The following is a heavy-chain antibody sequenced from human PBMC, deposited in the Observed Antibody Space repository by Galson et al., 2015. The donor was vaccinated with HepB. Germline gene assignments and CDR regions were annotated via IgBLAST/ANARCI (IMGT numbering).Heavy chain of an antibody. CDR1: GSSFTSYW. Sequence: QSGAEVKKPGESLKISCKGSGSSFTSYWTGWVRQMPGKDLEWMGIIYPGDSDTRYSPSFQGQVTISADKSISTAYLQWSSLKASDTAMYYCARHKFPAAAADDAFDIWGQGTMVTVSS. D-gene: IGHD6-13*01. V-gene: IGHV5-51*01. CDR3: ARHKFPAAAADDAFDI. CDR2: IYPGDSDT. J-gene: IGHJ3*02.